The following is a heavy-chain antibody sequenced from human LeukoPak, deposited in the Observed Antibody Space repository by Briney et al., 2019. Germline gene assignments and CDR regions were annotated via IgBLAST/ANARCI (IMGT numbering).Heavy chain of an antibody. J-gene: IGHJ3*02. CDR3: ARLVTAVTGSGTFDI. V-gene: IGHV3-53*01. D-gene: IGHD3-10*01. Sequence: QSGGSQRVSCAASGFSVSSDYMSWVRQAPGKGLEWVSIIYTGGSTYYADSVKGRFTISRDDSKNTLFLQMGSLRAEDSAVYYCARLVTAVTGSGTFDIWGHGTMVTVSS. CDR2: IYTGGST. CDR1: GFSVSSDY.